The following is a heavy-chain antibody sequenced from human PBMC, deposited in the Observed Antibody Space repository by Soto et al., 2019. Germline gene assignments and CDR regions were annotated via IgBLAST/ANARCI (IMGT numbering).Heavy chain of an antibody. Sequence: GGSLRLSCAVSGFTFSSYAMHWVRQAPGKGLEWVAVISHDVSNKYYADSVKGRFTISRDNSKNTLYLQMNSLRAEDTAVYYCAGPLPKYDSSGPPNYWGQGTLVTVSS. D-gene: IGHD3-22*01. CDR2: ISHDVSNK. V-gene: IGHV3-30-3*01. CDR1: GFTFSSYA. J-gene: IGHJ4*02. CDR3: AGPLPKYDSSGPPNY.